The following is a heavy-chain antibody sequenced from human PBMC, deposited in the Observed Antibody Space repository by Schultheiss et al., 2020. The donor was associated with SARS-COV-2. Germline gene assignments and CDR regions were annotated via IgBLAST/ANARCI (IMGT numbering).Heavy chain of an antibody. V-gene: IGHV4-34*01. CDR2: INHSGST. Sequence: SQTLSLTCAVYGGSFSGYSWSWIRQPPGKGLEWIGEINHSGSTNYNPSRKSRVTISVDTSKNQFSQKLSSVTVADTAVYYCARDQSTVVTEFFDYWGQGTLVTVSS. D-gene: IGHD4-23*01. J-gene: IGHJ4*02. CDR1: GGSFSGYS. CDR3: ARDQSTVVTEFFDY.